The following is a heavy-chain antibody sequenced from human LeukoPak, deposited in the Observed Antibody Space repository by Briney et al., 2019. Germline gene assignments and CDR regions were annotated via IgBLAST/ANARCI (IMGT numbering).Heavy chain of an antibody. CDR2: IYSGDNT. J-gene: IGHJ4*02. Sequence: GRSLRLSCAAAGFTVSTNYMSWVRQAPGKGLEWVSVIYSGDNTYYADSAKGRFTISRDTSKNTLYLQMNSLRAEDTAVYYCAVVDNSGWYCHDYWGQGTLVTVSS. V-gene: IGHV3-66*01. D-gene: IGHD6-19*01. CDR3: AVVDNSGWYCHDY. CDR1: GFTVSTNY.